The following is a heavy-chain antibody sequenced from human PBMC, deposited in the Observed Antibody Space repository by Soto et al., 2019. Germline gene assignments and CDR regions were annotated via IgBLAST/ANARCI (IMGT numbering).Heavy chain of an antibody. D-gene: IGHD3-10*01. J-gene: IGHJ4*02. CDR2: IYYSGST. V-gene: IGHV4-59*01. CDR3: ASSFYYGSGSYLDY. Sequence: SETLSLTWTVSAGSSSSVYWCWKRQPPGKGLEWIGYIYYSGSTNYNPSLKSRVTISVDTSKNQFSLKLSSVTAADTAVYYCASSFYYGSGSYLDYWGQGTLVTVSS. CDR1: AGSSSSVY.